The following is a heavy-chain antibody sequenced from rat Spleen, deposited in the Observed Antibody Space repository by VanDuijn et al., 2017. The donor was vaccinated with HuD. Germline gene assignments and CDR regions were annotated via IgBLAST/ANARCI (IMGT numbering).Heavy chain of an antibody. V-gene: IGHV5S13*01. CDR3: ARHDYPGMNYFDY. Sequence: EVQLVESGGGLVQPGRSLKLSCSASGFILSNYGMAWVRQTPTKGLEWVASISTAGGNTFYRGSVRGRFTISRDNAKSTLYLQMDSLRSEDTATYYCARHDYPGMNYFDYWGQGVMVTVSS. CDR1: GFILSNYG. CDR2: ISTAGGNT. D-gene: IGHD1-4*01. J-gene: IGHJ2*01.